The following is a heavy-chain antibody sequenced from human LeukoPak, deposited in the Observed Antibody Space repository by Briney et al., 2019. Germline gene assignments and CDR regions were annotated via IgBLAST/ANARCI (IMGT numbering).Heavy chain of an antibody. CDR3: ARETGTMVRGDMYNWFDP. J-gene: IGHJ5*02. CDR1: GFTVSSNY. CDR2: IYSGGST. D-gene: IGHD3-10*01. Sequence: GGYLRLSCAASGFTVSSNYMSWVRQAPGKGLEWVSVIYSGGSTYYADSVKGRFTISRDNSKNTLYLQMNSLRAEDTAVYYCARETGTMVRGDMYNWFDPWGQGTLVTVSS. V-gene: IGHV3-53*01.